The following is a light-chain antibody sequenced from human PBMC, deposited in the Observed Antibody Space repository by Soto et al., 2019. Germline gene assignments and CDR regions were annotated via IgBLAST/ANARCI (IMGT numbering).Light chain of an antibody. CDR3: QQYDNWPPT. Sequence: VLTQSPVTLSLSPWERATLSCRASERVRDSYLAWYQQKPGQAPRLLIYGASTRATGIPARFSGSGSGTEFTLTISSLQSEDFAVYYCQQYDNWPPTFGQGTKVDI. CDR1: ERVRDSY. CDR2: GAS. J-gene: IGKJ1*01. V-gene: IGKV3-15*01.